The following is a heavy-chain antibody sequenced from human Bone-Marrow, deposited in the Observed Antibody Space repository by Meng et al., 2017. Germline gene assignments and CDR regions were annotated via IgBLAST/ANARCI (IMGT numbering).Heavy chain of an antibody. Sequence: ESLKISCAASGFTFSSAAMSWVRQAPGKGLEWVSGISESGSGTHHADSVKGRFTISRDNSKNTLYLQMNSLRAEDTAIYYCAKEVYGGPSPLGYWGQGTLVTVSS. CDR3: AKEVYGGPSPLGY. V-gene: IGHV3-23*01. CDR1: GFTFSSAA. CDR2: ISESGSGT. J-gene: IGHJ4*02. D-gene: IGHD3-16*01.